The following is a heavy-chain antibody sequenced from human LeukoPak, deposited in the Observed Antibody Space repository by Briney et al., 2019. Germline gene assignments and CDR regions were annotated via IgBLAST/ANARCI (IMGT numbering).Heavy chain of an antibody. D-gene: IGHD3-16*02. CDR3: ARGGVDYIWGSYRPNWFDP. CDR2: IDYSGST. Sequence: TLSLTCTVSGGSVSSGGYYWSWIRQHPGKGLEWIGYIDYSGSTYYNPSLKSRVTISVDTSKNQFSLKLSSVTAADTAVYYCARGGVDYIWGSYRPNWFDPWGQGTLVTVSS. J-gene: IGHJ5*02. V-gene: IGHV4-31*03. CDR1: GGSVSSGGYY.